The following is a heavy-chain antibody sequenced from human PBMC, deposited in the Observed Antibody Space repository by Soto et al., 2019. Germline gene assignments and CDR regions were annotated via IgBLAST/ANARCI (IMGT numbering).Heavy chain of an antibody. Sequence: GGSLRLSCAASGFTFSSYSMNWVRQAPGKGLEWVSSISSSSSYIYYADSVKGRFTISRDNAKNSLYLQMNSLRAEDTAVYYCARDSGPTSYYYYYGTDVWGQGTTVTVSS. CDR1: GFTFSSYS. CDR2: ISSSSSYI. J-gene: IGHJ6*02. D-gene: IGHD2-2*01. CDR3: ARDSGPTSYYYYYGTDV. V-gene: IGHV3-21*01.